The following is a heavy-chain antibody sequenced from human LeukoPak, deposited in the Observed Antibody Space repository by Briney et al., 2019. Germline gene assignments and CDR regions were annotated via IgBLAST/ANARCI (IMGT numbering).Heavy chain of an antibody. J-gene: IGHJ6*03. CDR3: ARDTYYDFWSGFSSYYYYYYYKDV. CDR1: GFTFSSYW. D-gene: IGHD3-3*01. V-gene: IGHV3-7*01. CDR2: IKQDGSEK. Sequence: GGSLRLSCAASGFTFSSYWMSWVRQAPGTGLEWVANIKQDGSEKYYVDSVKGRFTISRDNAKNSLYLQMNSLRAEDTAVYYCARDTYYDFWSGFSSYYYYYYYKDVWGKGTTVTVSS.